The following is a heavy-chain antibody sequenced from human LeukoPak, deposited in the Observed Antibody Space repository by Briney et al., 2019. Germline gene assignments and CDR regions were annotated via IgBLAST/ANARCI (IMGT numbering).Heavy chain of an antibody. CDR2: LYSDGTT. CDR3: ARSQNWGNRGYLDY. J-gene: IGHJ4*02. D-gene: IGHD7-27*01. Sequence: PGGSLRLSCAASGFNVSTSYMYWVRQAPRKGLECVSALYSDGTTHYADSVKGRSSISRDNSENTLYLQMNSLRTEDTAVYYCARSQNWGNRGYLDYCGQGTLVTVSS. V-gene: IGHV3-53*01. CDR1: GFNVSTSY.